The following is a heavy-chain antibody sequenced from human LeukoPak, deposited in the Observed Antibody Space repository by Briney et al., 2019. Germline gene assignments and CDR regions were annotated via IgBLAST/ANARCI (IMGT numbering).Heavy chain of an antibody. D-gene: IGHD3-10*01. Sequence: SETLSLTCAVYGGSFSGYYWRWIRQPPGKGLEWIGEINHSGSTNYNPSLKSRVTISVDTSKNQFSLKLSSVTAADAAVYYCARYSMGYGSGSSDDFDIWGQGTMVTVSS. CDR3: ARYSMGYGSGSSDDFDI. CDR2: INHSGST. V-gene: IGHV4-34*01. J-gene: IGHJ3*02. CDR1: GGSFSGYY.